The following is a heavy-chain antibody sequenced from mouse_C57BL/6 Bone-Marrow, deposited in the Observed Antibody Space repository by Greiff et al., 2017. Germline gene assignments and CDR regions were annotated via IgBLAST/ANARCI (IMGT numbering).Heavy chain of an antibody. V-gene: IGHV5-2*03. CDR1: EYEFPSHD. CDR2: INSDGGST. J-gene: IGHJ4*01. Sequence: EVKLVESGGGLVQPGESLKLSCESNEYEFPSHDMSWVRKTPEKRLELVAAINSDGGSTYYPDTMERRFTLSRDTTKKTLYLQMSSLRSEDTALYYCARQGDMVTSYMDYWGQGTSVTVSS. D-gene: IGHD2-2*01. CDR3: ARQGDMVTSYMDY.